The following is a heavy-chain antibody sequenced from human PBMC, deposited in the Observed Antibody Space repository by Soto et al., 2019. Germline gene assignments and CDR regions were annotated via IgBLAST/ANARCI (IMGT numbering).Heavy chain of an antibody. CDR1: GYTFTSYS. D-gene: IGHD2-15*01. CDR3: ARGESVVGDY. J-gene: IGHJ4*02. CDR2: INAGNGNT. Sequence: ASVKVSCKASGYTFTSYSRHWVRQAPGQRLEWMGWINAGNGNTKCSQKFQDRVTITRDTSASTAYMELSSLRSEDTAVYYCARGESVVGDYWGQGTLVTVSS. V-gene: IGHV1-3*01.